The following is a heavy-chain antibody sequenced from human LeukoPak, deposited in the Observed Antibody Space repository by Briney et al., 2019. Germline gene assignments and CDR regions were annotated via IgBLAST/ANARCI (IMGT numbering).Heavy chain of an antibody. CDR1: GFTFSSYA. CDR2: ISDSGGST. V-gene: IGHV3-23*01. J-gene: IGHJ5*02. Sequence: PGGSLRLSCAASGFTFSSYAMSWVRQAPGKGLEWVSAISDSGGSTYYADSVKGRFTISRDNAKNTVYLEMNSLSVEDTATYYCIRDFRSADLWGQGTLVTVTS. D-gene: IGHD5-24*01. CDR3: IRDFRSADL.